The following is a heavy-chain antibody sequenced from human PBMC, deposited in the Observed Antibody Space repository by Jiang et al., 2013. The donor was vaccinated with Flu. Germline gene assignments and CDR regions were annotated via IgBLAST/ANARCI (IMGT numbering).Heavy chain of an antibody. D-gene: IGHD4-23*01. Sequence: SLRISCKGSGYTFTSYWIGWVRQMPGKGLEWMGVIYPGDSDTRYSPSFEGQVTISADKSISTAYLQWSSLKASDTAMYYCARRPTARRWVDAFDIWGQGTMVTVSS. J-gene: IGHJ3*02. CDR1: GYTFTSYW. CDR2: IYPGDSDT. CDR3: ARRPTARRWVDAFDI. V-gene: IGHV5-51*01.